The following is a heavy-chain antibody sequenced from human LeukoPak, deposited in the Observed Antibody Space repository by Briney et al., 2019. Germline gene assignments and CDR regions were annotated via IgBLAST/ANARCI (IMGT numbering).Heavy chain of an antibody. CDR2: INGDISNT. V-gene: IGHV3-23*01. CDR1: RFTFSTYW. D-gene: IGHD3-22*01. Sequence: GGSLRLSCAASRFTFSTYWMHWVRQAPGKGLEWVSGINGDISNTYYADSVKGRFTISRDNSQNTLFLQMNSLRAEDTAVYYCAKLTGYYYDSSGGYWGQGTLVTVSS. J-gene: IGHJ4*02. CDR3: AKLTGYYYDSSGGY.